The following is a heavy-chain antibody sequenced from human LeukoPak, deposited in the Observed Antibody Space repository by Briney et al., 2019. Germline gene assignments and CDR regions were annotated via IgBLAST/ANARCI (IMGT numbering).Heavy chain of an antibody. CDR1: DGSISSYY. CDR2: IYYSGST. J-gene: IGHJ4*02. D-gene: IGHD1-14*01. V-gene: IGHV4-59*12. CDR3: ARESGDHAANSRQAVDY. Sequence: SETLSLTCTVSDGSISSYYWSWIRQPPGKGLEWIGYIYYSGSTNYNPSLKSRVTISVDTSKNQFSLKLSSVTAADTAVYYCARESGDHAANSRQAVDYWGQGTLVTVSS.